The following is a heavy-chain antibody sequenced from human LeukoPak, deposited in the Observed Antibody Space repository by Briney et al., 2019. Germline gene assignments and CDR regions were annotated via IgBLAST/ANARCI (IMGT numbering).Heavy chain of an antibody. CDR2: IDYSGST. Sequence: PSETLSLTCTISGGSIGSYYWTWIRQPREKGLEWIGYIDYSGSTNYNPSFKSRVTMSVDTSKNQFSLKLSSVTAADTAVYFCARHGGSWTFDYWGQGTLVTVSS. CDR1: GGSIGSYY. D-gene: IGHD6-13*01. V-gene: IGHV4-59*08. CDR3: ARHGGSWTFDY. J-gene: IGHJ4*02.